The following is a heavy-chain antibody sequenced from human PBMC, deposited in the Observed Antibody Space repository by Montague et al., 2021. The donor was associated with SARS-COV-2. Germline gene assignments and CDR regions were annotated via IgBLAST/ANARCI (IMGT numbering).Heavy chain of an antibody. CDR1: GVAINKFH. J-gene: IGHJ6*02. Sequence: SETLSLTCTVSGVAINKFHWSWIRQPAGKGLEWIGRMYDRGSTDYSPSLKSRVTMSVDTSKNRLSLRLKSVTTADTAVYYCARDMSSGDGMDVRGQGTTVTVS. CDR3: ARDMSSGDGMDV. V-gene: IGHV4-4*07. CDR2: MYDRGST. D-gene: IGHD3-22*01.